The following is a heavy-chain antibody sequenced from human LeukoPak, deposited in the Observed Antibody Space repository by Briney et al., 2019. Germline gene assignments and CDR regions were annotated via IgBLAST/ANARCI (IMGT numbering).Heavy chain of an antibody. J-gene: IGHJ4*02. D-gene: IGHD3-10*01. CDR2: ISGSGGST. Sequence: GGSLRLSCAASGFTFSSYAMSWVRPAPGKGLEWVSAISGSGGSTYYADSVKGRFTISRDNSKNTLYLQMNSLRAEDTAVYYCAKGFGWFGELLDYFDYWGQGILVTVSS. V-gene: IGHV3-23*01. CDR3: AKGFGWFGELLDYFDY. CDR1: GFTFSSYA.